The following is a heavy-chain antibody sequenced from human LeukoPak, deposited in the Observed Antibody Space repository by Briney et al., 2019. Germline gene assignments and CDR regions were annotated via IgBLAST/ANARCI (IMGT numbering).Heavy chain of an antibody. J-gene: IGHJ4*02. D-gene: IGHD3-22*01. Sequence: SETLSLTCTVSDGSISSYYWSWIRQPPGKGLEWIGNIYNSGSTNYNPSLKSRVTMSVDPSKNQFSLRLSSVTAADTAVYFCARAALYFDSSAYSYYFDYWGQGTLVTVSS. V-gene: IGHV4-59*01. CDR3: ARAALYFDSSAYSYYFDY. CDR2: IYNSGST. CDR1: DGSISSYY.